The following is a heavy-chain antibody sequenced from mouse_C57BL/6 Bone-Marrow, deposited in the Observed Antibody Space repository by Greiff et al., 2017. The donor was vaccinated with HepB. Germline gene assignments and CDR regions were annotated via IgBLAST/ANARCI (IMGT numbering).Heavy chain of an antibody. CDR2: IYPSDSET. V-gene: IGHV1-61*01. Sequence: QVQLQQPGAELVRPGSSVKLSCKASGYTFTSYWMDWVKQRPGQGLEWIGNIYPSDSETHYNQKFKDKATLTVDKSSSTAYMQLSSLTSEDSAVYDWARSAERSGGYAMDYWGQGTSVTVSS. CDR3: ARSAERSGGYAMDY. J-gene: IGHJ4*01. D-gene: IGHD1-1*02. CDR1: GYTFTSYW.